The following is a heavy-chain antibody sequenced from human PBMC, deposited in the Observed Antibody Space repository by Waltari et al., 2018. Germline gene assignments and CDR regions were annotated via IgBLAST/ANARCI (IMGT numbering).Heavy chain of an antibody. CDR2: IYYSGST. CDR1: GGSISSGGYY. Sequence: QVQLQESGPGLVKPSQTLSLTCTVSGGSISSGGYYWSWIRQHPGKGLEWIGYIYYSGSTYYNPSLKSRVTISVDTSKNQFSLKLSAVTAADTAVYYCASLLCGGDCYTAFSPRIFDYWGQGTLVTVSS. D-gene: IGHD2-21*01. CDR3: ASLLCGGDCYTAFSPRIFDY. V-gene: IGHV4-31*03. J-gene: IGHJ4*02.